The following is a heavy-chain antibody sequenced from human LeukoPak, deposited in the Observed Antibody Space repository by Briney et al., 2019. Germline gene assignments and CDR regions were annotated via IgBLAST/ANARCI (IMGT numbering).Heavy chain of an antibody. CDR2: TSGDGITT. CDR3: ARTQAGTDYGMDV. J-gene: IGHJ6*02. D-gene: IGHD3/OR15-3a*01. V-gene: IGHV3-43*02. CDR1: GFTLHNYA. Sequence: GGSLRLSCAASGFTLHNYAIHWVRQAPGKGLEWVSLTSGDGITTYFADSVKGRFTISRDTSKNTLYLQMNSLRAEDTAVYYCARTQAGTDYGMDVWGQGTTVTVSS.